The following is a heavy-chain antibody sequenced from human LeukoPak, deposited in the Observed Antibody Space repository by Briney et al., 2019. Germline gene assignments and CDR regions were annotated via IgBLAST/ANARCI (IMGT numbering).Heavy chain of an antibody. D-gene: IGHD2-2*01. CDR3: ARVVPAASLYYYYYMDV. CDR1: GGTFSSYA. J-gene: IGHJ6*03. CDR2: IIPIFGTA. Sequence: ASVKVSCKASGGTFSSYAISWVRQAPGQGLEWMGGIIPIFGTANYAQKFQGRVTITTDESTSTAYMELSSLRSEDMAVYYCARVVPAASLYYYYYMDVWRKGTTVTVSS. V-gene: IGHV1-69*05.